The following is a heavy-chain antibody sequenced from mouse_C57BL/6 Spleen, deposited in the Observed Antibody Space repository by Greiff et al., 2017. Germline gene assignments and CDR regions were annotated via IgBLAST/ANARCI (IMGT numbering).Heavy chain of an antibody. CDR1: GYSITSDY. Sequence: EVQLQQSGPGLAKPSQTLSLTCSVTGYSITSDYWNWIRKFPGNKLEYMGYISDSGSTYYNPALKSRISITRDTSKNQYYLHLNSVTTDDTATYYSARLTTVVPHWYFDVWGTGTTVTVSS. D-gene: IGHD1-1*01. CDR2: ISDSGST. J-gene: IGHJ1*03. CDR3: ARLTTVVPHWYFDV. V-gene: IGHV3-8*01.